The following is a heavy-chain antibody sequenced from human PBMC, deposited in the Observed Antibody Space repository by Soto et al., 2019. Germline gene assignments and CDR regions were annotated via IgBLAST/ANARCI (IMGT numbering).Heavy chain of an antibody. CDR1: GYTFTSYG. CDR2: INGYNGNT. J-gene: IGHJ3*02. D-gene: IGHD6-19*01. CDR3: ASPRGLMRGSSGWEDAFDI. V-gene: IGHV1-18*01. Sequence: GASVKVSCKASGYTFTSYGISWVRQAPGQGLEWMGWINGYNGNTNYAQKFQGRVTMTTDTSTTTAYMELRSLRSDDTAVYYCASPRGLMRGSSGWEDAFDIWGQGTMVTVSS.